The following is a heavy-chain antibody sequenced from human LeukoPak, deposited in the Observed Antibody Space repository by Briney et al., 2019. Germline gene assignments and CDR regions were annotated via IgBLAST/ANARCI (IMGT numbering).Heavy chain of an antibody. V-gene: IGHV1-18*01. CDR1: GYTFTSYG. CDR3: ARGRYNWNDGYYYYMDV. D-gene: IGHD1-1*01. CDR2: ISAYNGNT. Sequence: GASVKVSCKASGYTFTSYGISWVRQAPGQGLEWMGWISAYNGNTNYAQKFQGRVTMTRDTSISTAYMELSRLRSDDTAVYYCARGRYNWNDGYYYYMDVWGKGTTVTISS. J-gene: IGHJ6*03.